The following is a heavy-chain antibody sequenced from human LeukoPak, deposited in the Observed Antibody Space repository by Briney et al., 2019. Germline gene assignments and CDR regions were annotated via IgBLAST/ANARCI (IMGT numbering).Heavy chain of an antibody. J-gene: IGHJ4*02. CDR3: ARDPGDYALTDY. Sequence: ASVKVSCKASGYTFTSYYMHWVRQAPGQGLEWMGIINPSGGSTIYAQIFQGRVTMTRDTSTSTVYMELSRLKSEDTAVYYCARDPGDYALTDYWGQGTLVTVSS. V-gene: IGHV1-46*01. CDR1: GYTFTSYY. D-gene: IGHD4-17*01. CDR2: INPSGGST.